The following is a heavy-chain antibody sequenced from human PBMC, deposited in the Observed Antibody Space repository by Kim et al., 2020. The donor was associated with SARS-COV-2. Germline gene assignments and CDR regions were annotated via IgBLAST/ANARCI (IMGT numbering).Heavy chain of an antibody. CDR1: GGSISSYY. CDR3: ARDRDPSSGWFDP. D-gene: IGHD3-10*01. J-gene: IGHJ5*02. CDR2: IYYSGST. V-gene: IGHV4-59*01. Sequence: SETLSLTCTVSGGSISSYYWSWIRQPPGKGLEWIGYIYYSGSTNYNPSLKSRVTISVDTSKNQFSLKLSSVTAADTAVYYCARDRDPSSGWFDPWGQGTLVTVSS.